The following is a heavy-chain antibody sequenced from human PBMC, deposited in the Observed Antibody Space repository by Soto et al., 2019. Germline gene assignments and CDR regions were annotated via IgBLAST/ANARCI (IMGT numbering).Heavy chain of an antibody. J-gene: IGHJ6*03. Sequence: GGSLRLSCAASGFTFSSYAMSWVRQAPGKGLEWVSAISGSGGSTYYADSVKGRFTISRDNSKNTLYLQMNSLRAEDTAVYYCARILEYCSFYYYYYMDVWGKGATVTVS. CDR1: GFTFSSYA. D-gene: IGHD6-6*01. CDR2: ISGSGGST. V-gene: IGHV3-23*01. CDR3: ARILEYCSFYYYYYMDV.